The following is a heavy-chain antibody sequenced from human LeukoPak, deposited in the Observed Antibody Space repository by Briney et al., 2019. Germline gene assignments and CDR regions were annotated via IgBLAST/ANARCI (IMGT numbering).Heavy chain of an antibody. CDR3: ARGKGVYDFWSGSLISYYFDY. CDR2: IYYSGST. Sequence: SETLSLTCTVSGGSISSYYWSWIRQPPGKGLEWIGYIYYSGSTNYNPSLKSRVTISVDTSKNQFSLKLSSVTAADTAVYYCARGKGVYDFWSGSLISYYFDYWGQGTLVTVSS. J-gene: IGHJ4*02. CDR1: GGSISSYY. D-gene: IGHD3-3*01. V-gene: IGHV4-59*01.